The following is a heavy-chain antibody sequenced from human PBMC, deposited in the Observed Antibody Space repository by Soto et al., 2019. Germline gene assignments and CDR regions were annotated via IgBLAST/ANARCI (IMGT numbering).Heavy chain of an antibody. V-gene: IGHV3-30*18. CDR1: GFTFSSYG. Sequence: QVQLVESGGGVVQPGRSLRLSCAASGFTFSSYGMHWVRQAPGKGLEWVAVISYDGSNKYYADSVKGRFTISRDNSKTTLYLQMNSLRAEDTAVYYCAKDGRRWLQSHFDYWGQGTLVTVSS. J-gene: IGHJ4*02. D-gene: IGHD5-12*01. CDR2: ISYDGSNK. CDR3: AKDGRRWLQSHFDY.